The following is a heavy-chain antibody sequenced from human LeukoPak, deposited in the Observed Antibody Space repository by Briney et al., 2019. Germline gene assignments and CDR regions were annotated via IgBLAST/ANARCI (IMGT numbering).Heavy chain of an antibody. CDR3: ARDLDFWSGYPKNWFDP. Sequence: ASVKVSCKASGYTVTSYYMHWVRQAPGQGLEWMGIINPSGGSTSYAQKFQGRVTMTRETSTSTVYMELSSLRCEDQAVYYCARDLDFWSGYPKNWFDPWGQGALVTVSS. V-gene: IGHV1-46*01. D-gene: IGHD3-3*01. CDR2: INPSGGST. J-gene: IGHJ5*02. CDR1: GYTVTSYY.